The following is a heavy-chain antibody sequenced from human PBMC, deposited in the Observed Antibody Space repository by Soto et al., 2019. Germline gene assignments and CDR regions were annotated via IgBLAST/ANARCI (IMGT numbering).Heavy chain of an antibody. Sequence: PSETLSLTCAVYGGSFSGYYWSWIRQPPGKGLEWIGEINHSGSTNYNPSLKSRVTISVDTSKNQFSLKLSSVTAADTAVYYCARWGIVVVPAAKRRGDYWGQGTLVTVSS. V-gene: IGHV4-34*01. D-gene: IGHD2-2*01. CDR1: GGSFSGYY. CDR3: ARWGIVVVPAAKRRGDY. CDR2: INHSGST. J-gene: IGHJ4*02.